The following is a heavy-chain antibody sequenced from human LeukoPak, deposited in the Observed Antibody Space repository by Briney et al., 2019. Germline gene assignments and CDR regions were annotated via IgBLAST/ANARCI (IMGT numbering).Heavy chain of an antibody. CDR3: ATRPKHTMVRGVNHYYYMDV. D-gene: IGHD3-10*01. CDR1: GYTFTSYY. Sequence: ASLKVSCEASGYTFTSYYMHWVRHAPGQGLEWMGIINPSGGSTSYAQKFQSRVTMTRDMSTSTVYMELSSLRTEDTAVYYCATRPKHTMVRGVNHYYYMDVWGKGTTVTVSS. CDR2: INPSGGST. V-gene: IGHV1-46*01. J-gene: IGHJ6*03.